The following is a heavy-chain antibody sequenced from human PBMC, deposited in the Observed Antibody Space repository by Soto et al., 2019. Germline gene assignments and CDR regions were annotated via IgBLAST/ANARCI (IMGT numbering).Heavy chain of an antibody. J-gene: IGHJ4*02. Sequence: PSETLSLTCFVSGGSVSSTYYYWCWIRQPPGKGLEWIGYIYYSGRTDYKSSLKSRVTISLDPSKNQVSLKFNSVTAADTAVYYCARGGYSGRLYYFDYWGLGTLVTVS. CDR1: GGSVSSTYYY. V-gene: IGHV4-61*01. D-gene: IGHD2-15*01. CDR2: IYYSGRT. CDR3: ARGGYSGRLYYFDY.